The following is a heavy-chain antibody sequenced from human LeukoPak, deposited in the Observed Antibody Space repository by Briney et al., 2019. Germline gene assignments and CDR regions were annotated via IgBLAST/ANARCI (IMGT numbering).Heavy chain of an antibody. CDR1: GYTFTGYY. J-gene: IGHJ4*02. CDR2: ITPSGGT. CDR3: ARDRYGDGFAHFDY. V-gene: IGHV1-2*02. Sequence: ASVKVSCKASGYTFTGYYIHWVRQAPGQTLKWIGWITPSGGTNYPQKFQARVAITRDTSITTAYMDLSRLTSDDTAVYYCARDRYGDGFAHFDYWGQGALVTVSS. D-gene: IGHD5-24*01.